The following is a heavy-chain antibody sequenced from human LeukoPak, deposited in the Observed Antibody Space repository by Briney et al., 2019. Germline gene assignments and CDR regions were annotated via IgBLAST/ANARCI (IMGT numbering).Heavy chain of an antibody. Sequence: ASVTVSCKASGFTFTVYYIHWVRQAPGQGLEWMGWINPNSGGTNYAQKLQGRVTITRDTSINTAYMELSRLRSDDTAVYYCARISTPMAHYYYYMDVWGKGTTVTISS. CDR2: INPNSGGT. J-gene: IGHJ6*03. CDR1: GFTFTVYY. CDR3: ARISTPMAHYYYYMDV. D-gene: IGHD2-2*01. V-gene: IGHV1-2*02.